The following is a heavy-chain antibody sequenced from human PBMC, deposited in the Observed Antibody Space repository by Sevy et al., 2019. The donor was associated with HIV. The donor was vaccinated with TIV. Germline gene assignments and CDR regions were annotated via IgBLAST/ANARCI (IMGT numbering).Heavy chain of an antibody. V-gene: IGHV3-23*01. CDR3: AKSRTACGMITFGGVIGNWFDP. D-gene: IGHD3-16*02. CDR1: GFTFSSYA. CDR2: ISGSGGST. J-gene: IGHJ5*02. Sequence: GGSLRLSCAASGFTFSSYAMSWVRQAPGKGLEWVSAISGSGGSTYYADSVKGRFTISRDNSKNTLYLQMNSLRAEDTAVNYCAKSRTACGMITFGGVIGNWFDPWGQGTLVTVSS.